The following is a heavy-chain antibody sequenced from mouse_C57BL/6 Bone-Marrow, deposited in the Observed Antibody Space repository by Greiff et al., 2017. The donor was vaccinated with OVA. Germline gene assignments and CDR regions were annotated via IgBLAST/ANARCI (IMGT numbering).Heavy chain of an antibody. J-gene: IGHJ2*01. CDR3: ARSYSNYLFDY. CDR2: INPGSGGT. Sequence: VQLHQSGAELVRPGTSVKVSCKASGYAFINYLIEWVKQRPGQGLEWIGVINPGSGGTNYNEKFKGKATLTADKSSSTAYMQLSSLTSEDSAVYFCARSYSNYLFDYWGQGTTLTVSS. D-gene: IGHD2-5*01. V-gene: IGHV1-54*01. CDR1: GYAFINYL.